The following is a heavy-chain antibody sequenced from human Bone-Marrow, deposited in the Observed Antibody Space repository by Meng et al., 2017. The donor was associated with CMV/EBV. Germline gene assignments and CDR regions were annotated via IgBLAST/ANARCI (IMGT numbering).Heavy chain of an antibody. D-gene: IGHD3-10*01. J-gene: IGHJ6*02. CDR1: TWSSYS. Sequence: TWSSYSMNWVRQTRGKGLEWVSSISSSSSYIYYADSVKGRFTISRDNAKKSLYMQMNSLRAEDTAVYYCARDPKLPFGQWEFYYYYGMDVCGQGTTVTVSS. CDR3: ARDPKLPFGQWEFYYYYGMDV. CDR2: ISSSSSYI. V-gene: IGHV3-21*01.